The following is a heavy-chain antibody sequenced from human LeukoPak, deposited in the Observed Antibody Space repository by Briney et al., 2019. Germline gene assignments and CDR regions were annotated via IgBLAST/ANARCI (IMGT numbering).Heavy chain of an antibody. V-gene: IGHV3-30*04. Sequence: GGSLRLSCAASGFTFDDYTMHWVRQAPGKGLEWVAVISYDGSNKYYADSVRGRFTISRDNSRNTLYLQMNSLRAEDTAVYYCARDLANIRTTGSTYDAFDIWGQGTMVTVSS. J-gene: IGHJ3*02. D-gene: IGHD1-1*01. CDR1: GFTFDDYT. CDR2: ISYDGSNK. CDR3: ARDLANIRTTGSTYDAFDI.